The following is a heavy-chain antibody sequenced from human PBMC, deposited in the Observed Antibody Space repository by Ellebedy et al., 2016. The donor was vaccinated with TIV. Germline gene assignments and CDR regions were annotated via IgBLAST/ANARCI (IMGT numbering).Heavy chain of an antibody. CDR2: ISHTGGRT. V-gene: IGHV3-23*01. Sequence: GESLKISCVASGFTFSGYAMSWVRQAPGKGLEWVSTISHTGGRTYYADSVGGRFTISRDNSKKTLYLQMNSLRAEDTAIYYCAKGRGGGSDSSAPRYYFDYWGLGTLVTVSS. CDR3: AKGRGGGSDSSAPRYYFDY. J-gene: IGHJ4*02. D-gene: IGHD3-22*01. CDR1: GFTFSGYA.